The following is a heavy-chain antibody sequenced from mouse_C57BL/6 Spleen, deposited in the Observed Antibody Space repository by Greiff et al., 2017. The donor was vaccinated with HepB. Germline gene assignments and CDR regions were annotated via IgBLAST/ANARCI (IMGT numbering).Heavy chain of an antibody. J-gene: IGHJ1*03. Sequence: QVQLQQPGAELVKPGASVKVSCKASGYTFTSYWMHWVKQSPGQGLEWIGRIHPSDSDTNYNQKFKGKATLTVDKSSSTAYMQLSSLTSEDSAVYYCAMGDTTVVSHWYFDVWGTGTTVTVSS. CDR1: GYTFTSYW. CDR2: IHPSDSDT. D-gene: IGHD1-1*01. V-gene: IGHV1-74*01. CDR3: AMGDTTVVSHWYFDV.